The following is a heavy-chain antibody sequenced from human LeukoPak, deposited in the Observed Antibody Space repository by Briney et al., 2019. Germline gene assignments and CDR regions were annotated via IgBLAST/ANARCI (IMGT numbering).Heavy chain of an antibody. V-gene: IGHV1-18*01. CDR2: ISAYNGNT. D-gene: IGHD6-13*01. J-gene: IGHJ4*02. CDR1: GYTFTSYG. Sequence: GASVKVSCKASGYTFTSYGISWVRQAPGQVIDWMGWISAYNGNTNYAQKLQGRDTMTTDTSTSTAYMELRSLRSDDTAVYYCARDQQQHFDYWGQGTLVTVSS. CDR3: ARDQQQHFDY.